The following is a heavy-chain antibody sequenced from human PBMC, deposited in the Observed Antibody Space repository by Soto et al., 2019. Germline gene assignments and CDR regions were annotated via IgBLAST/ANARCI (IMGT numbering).Heavy chain of an antibody. CDR1: GFTFSSYA. J-gene: IGHJ2*01. V-gene: IGHV3-23*01. CDR3: AKDQHDFWSGYWDWYFDL. D-gene: IGHD3-3*01. Sequence: EVQLLESGGGLVQPGGSLRLSCAASGFTFSSYAMSWVRQAPGKGLEWVSAISGSGGSTYYADSVKGRFTISRDNSKNTLYLQMNSLRAEDTAVYYCAKDQHDFWSGYWDWYFDLWGRGTLVTVSS. CDR2: ISGSGGST.